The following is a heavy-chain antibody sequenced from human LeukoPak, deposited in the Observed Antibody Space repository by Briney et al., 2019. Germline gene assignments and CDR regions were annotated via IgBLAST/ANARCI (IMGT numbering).Heavy chain of an antibody. J-gene: IGHJ4*02. Sequence: GGSLRLSCAASGFTLSNYGMSWVRQAPGKGLEWVSGLSGSGISTYYADSVKGRFTISRDNSKNTLYLQMNSLRAEDTAVYYCAKGRTTGDYGDYVDFDYWGQGTLVTVSS. CDR3: AKGRTTGDYGDYVDFDY. CDR2: LSGSGIST. V-gene: IGHV3-23*01. CDR1: GFTLSNYG. D-gene: IGHD4-17*01.